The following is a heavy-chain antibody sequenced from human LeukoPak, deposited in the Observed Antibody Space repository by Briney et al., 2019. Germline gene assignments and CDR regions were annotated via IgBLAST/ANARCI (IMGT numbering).Heavy chain of an antibody. J-gene: IGHJ4*02. D-gene: IGHD6-19*01. CDR1: GFTFSSYS. CDR2: ISSSSSYI. V-gene: IGHV3-21*01. Sequence: NPGGSLRLSCAASGFTFSSYSMNWVRQAPGKGLEWVSSISSSSSYIYYADSVKGRFTISRDNAKNSLHLQMNSLRAEDTAVYYCARGTTGYSSGWLIDYWGQGTLVTVSS. CDR3: ARGTTGYSSGWLIDY.